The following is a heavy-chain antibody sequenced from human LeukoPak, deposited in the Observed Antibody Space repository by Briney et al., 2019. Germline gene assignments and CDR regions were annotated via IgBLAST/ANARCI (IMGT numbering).Heavy chain of an antibody. Sequence: PGGSLRLSCAASGFTVSSNYMSWVRQAPGKGLEWVSAISGSGGGTYYADSVKGRFTISRDNSKNTVYLQMSSLRTEDTAVYYCAKASSSSWFDYWGQGTLVTVSS. CDR3: AKASSSSWFDY. CDR2: ISGSGGGT. CDR1: GFTVSSNY. J-gene: IGHJ4*02. D-gene: IGHD6-13*01. V-gene: IGHV3-23*01.